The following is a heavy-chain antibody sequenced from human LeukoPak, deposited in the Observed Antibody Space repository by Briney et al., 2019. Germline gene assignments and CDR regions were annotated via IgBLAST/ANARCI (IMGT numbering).Heavy chain of an antibody. V-gene: IGHV3-21*04. CDR1: GFTFSSYS. D-gene: IGHD3-10*01. CDR2: ISSSSSYI. J-gene: IGHJ4*02. Sequence: PGGSLRLSCAASGFTFSSYSMNWVRQAPGKGLEWVSSISSSSSYIYYADSVKGRFTISRDNAKNSLYLQMNSLRAEDTAVYYCAKDLEYYYGSGSYFGDYWGQGTLVTVSS. CDR3: AKDLEYYYGSGSYFGDY.